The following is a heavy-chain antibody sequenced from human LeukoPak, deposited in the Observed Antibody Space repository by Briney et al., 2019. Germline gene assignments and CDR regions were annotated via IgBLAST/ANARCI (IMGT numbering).Heavy chain of an antibody. D-gene: IGHD2-2*01. CDR2: IYYSGST. CDR1: GGSISSSSYY. V-gene: IGHV4-39*01. CDR3: ARRRIVVVPAAMKTYNWFDP. J-gene: IGHJ5*02. Sequence: SETLSLTCTVSGGSISSSSYYWGWIRQPPGKGLEWIGSIYYSGSTYYNPSLKSRVTISVDTSKNQFSLKLSSVTAADTAVYYCARRRIVVVPAAMKTYNWFDPWGQGTLVTVSS.